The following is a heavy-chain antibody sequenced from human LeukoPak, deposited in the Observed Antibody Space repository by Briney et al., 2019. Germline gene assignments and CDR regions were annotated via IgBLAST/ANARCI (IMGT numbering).Heavy chain of an antibody. D-gene: IGHD1-26*01. Sequence: GGSLRLSCAASGFTFSNYAMSWVRQAPGKGLEWVSGISGSGDTTHYADSVKGRFTISRDNSKNTLYLQMNSLRAEDTAVYYCAKKGISGSYFDAFDIWGQGTMVTVSS. CDR2: ISGSGDTT. J-gene: IGHJ3*02. CDR1: GFTFSNYA. CDR3: AKKGISGSYFDAFDI. V-gene: IGHV3-23*01.